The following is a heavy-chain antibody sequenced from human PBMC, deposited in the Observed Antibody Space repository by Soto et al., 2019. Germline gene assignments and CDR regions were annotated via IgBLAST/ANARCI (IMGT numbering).Heavy chain of an antibody. CDR2: ISSSGSTI. CDR1: GFTFSSYE. J-gene: IGHJ4*02. V-gene: IGHV3-48*03. CDR3: ARWPRGSGYYYGTDY. D-gene: IGHD3-22*01. Sequence: SLRLSCAASGFTFSSYEMNWVRQAPGKGLEWVSYISSSGSTIYYADSVKGRFTISRDNAKNSLYLQMNSLRAEDTAVYYCARWPRGSGYYYGTDYWGQGTLVTVSS.